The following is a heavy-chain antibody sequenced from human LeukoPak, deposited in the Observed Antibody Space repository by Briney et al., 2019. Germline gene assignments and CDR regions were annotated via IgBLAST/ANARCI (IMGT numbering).Heavy chain of an antibody. J-gene: IGHJ4*02. Sequence: GGSLRLSCAASGFTFSSYSMNWVRQAPGKGLEWVSSISSSGSYIYYADSVKGRFTISRDNAKNSLYLQMNSLRAEDTAVYYCANSVGARDFDYWGQGTLVTVSS. CDR3: ANSVGARDFDY. CDR1: GFTFSSYS. CDR2: ISSSGSYI. D-gene: IGHD1-26*01. V-gene: IGHV3-21*01.